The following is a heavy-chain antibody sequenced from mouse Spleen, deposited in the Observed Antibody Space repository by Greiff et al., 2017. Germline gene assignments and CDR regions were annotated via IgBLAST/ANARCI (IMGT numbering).Heavy chain of an antibody. D-gene: IGHD1-1*01. CDR2: ISYDGSN. CDR3: ARDQITTVVATGYFDV. CDR1: GYSITSGYY. Sequence: EVQLKESGPGLVKPSQSLSLTCSVTGYSITSGYYWNWIRQFPGNKLEWMGYISYDGSNNYNPSLKNRISITRDTSKNQFFLKLNSVTTEDTATYYCARDQITTVVATGYFDVWGAGTTVTVSS. J-gene: IGHJ1*01. V-gene: IGHV3-6*01.